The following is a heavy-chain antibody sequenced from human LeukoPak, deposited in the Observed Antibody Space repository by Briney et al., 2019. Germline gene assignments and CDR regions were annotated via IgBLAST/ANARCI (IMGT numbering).Heavy chain of an antibody. CDR3: ARHVTVTPSYLYYYMDV. Sequence: GEALKRSCNGSGYSFTTYFIGWVRHMPRKGLEWVGVINPGDSHTTYSPSFQGHVTISADKSIGTAYLQWGSLKASDTAIYYCARHVTVTPSYLYYYMDVGGKGTTVIVSS. CDR2: INPGDSHT. D-gene: IGHD4-17*01. J-gene: IGHJ6*03. CDR1: GYSFTTYF. V-gene: IGHV5-51*01.